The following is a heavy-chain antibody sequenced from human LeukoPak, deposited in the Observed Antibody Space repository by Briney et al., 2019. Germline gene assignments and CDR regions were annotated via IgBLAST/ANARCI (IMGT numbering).Heavy chain of an antibody. Sequence: GGSPRLSCVASGLTVSNHWMSWVRQAPGKGLEWVANIREERGQEYYVDSVKGRFTISKNSAKNSLYLQMNTLRVEDTAMYYCASLDTAKQPLANHWGQGTLVTVSS. D-gene: IGHD5-18*01. V-gene: IGHV3-7*03. CDR3: ASLDTAKQPLANH. J-gene: IGHJ5*02. CDR1: GLTVSNHW. CDR2: IREERGQE.